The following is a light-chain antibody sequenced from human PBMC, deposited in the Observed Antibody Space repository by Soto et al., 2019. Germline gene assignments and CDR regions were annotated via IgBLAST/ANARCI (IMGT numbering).Light chain of an antibody. Sequence: QSALTQPPSASGSPGQPVAISCSGTSSDVGGYNYVSWYQQHPGKAPKLMIYDVNKRPSGVPDRFFGSKSGNTASLTVSGLQAEDEADYYCVSYAGSNKPAFGGGTKVTVL. CDR3: VSYAGSNKPA. CDR1: SSDVGGYNY. V-gene: IGLV2-8*01. CDR2: DVN. J-gene: IGLJ2*01.